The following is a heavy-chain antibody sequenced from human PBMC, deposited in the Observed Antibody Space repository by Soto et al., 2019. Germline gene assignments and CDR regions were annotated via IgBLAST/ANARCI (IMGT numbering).Heavy chain of an antibody. D-gene: IGHD5-18*01. V-gene: IGHV3-23*01. CDR2: ISSNGGSS. Sequence: PGGSLRLSCVASGFTFSSYAMNWVRQAPGKGLGWVSAISSNGGSSYYADSVKGRFTISRDTSKNTLYLQMDSLRVEDTAVYYCAKRSEGYNYGPSDYWGQGTLVTVSS. CDR1: GFTFSSYA. J-gene: IGHJ4*02. CDR3: AKRSEGYNYGPSDY.